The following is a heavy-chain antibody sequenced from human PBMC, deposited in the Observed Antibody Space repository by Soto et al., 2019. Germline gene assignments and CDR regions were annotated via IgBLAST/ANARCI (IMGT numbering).Heavy chain of an antibody. J-gene: IGHJ6*02. D-gene: IGHD6-13*01. Sequence: PGGSLRLSCAASGFTFSSYAMSWVRQAPGKGLEWVSAISGSGGSTYYADSVKGRFTISRDNSKNTLYLQMNSLRAEDTAVYYCEPEIASAYYYGMDVWGQGTTVTVSS. CDR2: ISGSGGST. CDR1: GFTFSSYA. CDR3: EPEIASAYYYGMDV. V-gene: IGHV3-23*01.